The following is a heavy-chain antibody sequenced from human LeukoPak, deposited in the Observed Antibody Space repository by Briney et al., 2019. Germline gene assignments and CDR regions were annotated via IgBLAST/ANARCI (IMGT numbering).Heavy chain of an antibody. CDR1: GGSISSYY. D-gene: IGHD6-19*01. V-gene: IGHV4-4*07. CDR3: ARDEGSGWYDY. CDR2: IQRSGNT. J-gene: IGHJ4*02. Sequence: SETLSLTCTVSGGSISSYYWNWIRQPAGKGLEWIGRIQRSGNTICNPSLKSRVTMSVDKSKNQFSLKLTSVTAADTAVYYCARDEGSGWYDYWGQGTLVTVSS.